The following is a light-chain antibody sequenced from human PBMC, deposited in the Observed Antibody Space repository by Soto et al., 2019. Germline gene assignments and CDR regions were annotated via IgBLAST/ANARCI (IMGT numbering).Light chain of an antibody. Sequence: QSALTQPASVSRSPGQSITISCTGTSSDVGGYNYVSWYQQHPGKAPKLMIYEVSNRPSGVSNRFSRSKSGNTASLTISGLQAEDEADYYCSSYISSSIDYVFGTGTKLTVL. CDR1: SSDVGGYNY. V-gene: IGLV2-14*01. J-gene: IGLJ1*01. CDR2: EVS. CDR3: SSYISSSIDYV.